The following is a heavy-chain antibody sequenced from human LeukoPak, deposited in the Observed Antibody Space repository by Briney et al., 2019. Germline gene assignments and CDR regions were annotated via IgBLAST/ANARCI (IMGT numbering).Heavy chain of an antibody. V-gene: IGHV3-30*18. Sequence: GGSLRLSCAASGFTFSTSGMHWVRQAPGKGLEWVALISYDGSNKYYADSVKGRFTISRDNSKNTLYLQMNSLRAEDTAVYYCAKDLRARYSLDYRGQGTLVTVSS. J-gene: IGHJ4*02. D-gene: IGHD5-12*01. CDR2: ISYDGSNK. CDR3: AKDLRARYSLDY. CDR1: GFTFSTSG.